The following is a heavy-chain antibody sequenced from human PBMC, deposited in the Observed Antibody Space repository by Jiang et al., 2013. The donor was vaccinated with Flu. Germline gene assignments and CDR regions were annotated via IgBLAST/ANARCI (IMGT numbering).Heavy chain of an antibody. CDR1: GGSISSGSYY. Sequence: TLSLTCTVSGGSISSGSYYWSWIRQPAGKGLEWIGRIYTSGSTNYNPSLKSRVTISVDTSKNQFSLKLSSVTAADTAVYYCARATYYYDSSGYYYVEGWSDPWGQGTLVTVSS. J-gene: IGHJ5*02. V-gene: IGHV4-61*02. CDR2: IYTSGST. D-gene: IGHD3-22*01. CDR3: ARATYYYDSSGYYYVEGWSDP.